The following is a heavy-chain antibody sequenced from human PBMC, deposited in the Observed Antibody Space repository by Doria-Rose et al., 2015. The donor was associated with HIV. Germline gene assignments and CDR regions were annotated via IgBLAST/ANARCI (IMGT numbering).Heavy chain of an antibody. CDR1: GVSLSSPGMG. V-gene: IGHV2-26*01. CDR2: ICSDDER. J-gene: IGHJ4*02. D-gene: IGHD6-13*01. Sequence: QVTLKESGPVLVKPTETLTLTCTVSGVSLSSPGMGVSWIRQPPGKALEWLANICSDDERSYITSLKSRLTISRRTSKRQVVLTMTDMDPVDTATYYCARIKSSRWYHKYYFDFWGQGTLVIVSA. CDR3: ARIKSSRWYHKYYFDF.